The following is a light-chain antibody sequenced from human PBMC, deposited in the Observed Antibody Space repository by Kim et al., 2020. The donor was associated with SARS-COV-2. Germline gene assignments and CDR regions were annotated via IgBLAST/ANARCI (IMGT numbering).Light chain of an antibody. J-gene: IGLJ1*01. Sequence: GRSVSLSSTGPSRDVGGYKLVSWYQQSPGKAPKLIIFEVSKRPSGVSARFSGSKSGNTASLTIAGLQAEDEADYYCSSYAGSSVYVFGTGTKVTVL. CDR3: SSYAGSSVYV. V-gene: IGLV2-23*02. CDR1: SRDVGGYKL. CDR2: EVS.